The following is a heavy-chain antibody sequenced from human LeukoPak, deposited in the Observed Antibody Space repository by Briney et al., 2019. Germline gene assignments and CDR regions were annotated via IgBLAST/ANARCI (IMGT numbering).Heavy chain of an antibody. Sequence: ASVTVSCTASGYTFTSYGISWVRQVPGQGLEWMGWISAYNGNTNYAQKLQDRVTMTTDTSTSTAYMELRSLRSDDTAVYYCARDQGYCSSTSCYPDWFDPWGQGTLVTVSS. CDR2: ISAYNGNT. CDR3: ARDQGYCSSTSCYPDWFDP. CDR1: GYTFTSYG. J-gene: IGHJ5*02. V-gene: IGHV1-18*01. D-gene: IGHD2-2*01.